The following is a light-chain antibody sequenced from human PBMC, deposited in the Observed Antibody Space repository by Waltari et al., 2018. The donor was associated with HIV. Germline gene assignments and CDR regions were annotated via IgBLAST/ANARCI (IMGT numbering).Light chain of an antibody. J-gene: IGKJ4*01. V-gene: IGKV4-1*01. CDR1: QSVLYNSNNKNY. Sequence: DIVMTQSPDSLAVSLGERATIHCKSSQSVLYNSNNKNYLAWYQQKPGESPKLLIYWASTRESGVPDRFSGSGSGTDFILTISRLQAEDVAVYYCQKYYSTPRTFGGGTKVEIK. CDR2: WAS. CDR3: QKYYSTPRT.